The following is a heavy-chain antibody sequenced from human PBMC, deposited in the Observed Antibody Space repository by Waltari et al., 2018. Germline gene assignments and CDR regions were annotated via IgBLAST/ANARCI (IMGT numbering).Heavy chain of an antibody. J-gene: IGHJ4*02. D-gene: IGHD1-26*01. V-gene: IGHV3-21*01. CDR3: AREVVGALNY. CDR2: ISSSSSYI. Sequence: EVQLVESGGGLVKPGGSLRLSCAASGFNFRSNSMHWVRQAPGKGLEWVSSISSSSSYIYYADSVKGRFTISRDNAKNSLYLQMNSLRAEDTAVYYCAREVVGALNYWGQGTLVTVSS. CDR1: GFNFRSNS.